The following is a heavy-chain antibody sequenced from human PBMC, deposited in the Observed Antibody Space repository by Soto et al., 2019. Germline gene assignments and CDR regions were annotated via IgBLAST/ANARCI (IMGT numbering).Heavy chain of an antibody. CDR3: AKEYYCSGGSCYAPGAFDI. Sequence: PGGSLRLSCAASGFTFSSYAMSWVRQAPGKGLDWVSAISGSGGSTYYADSVKGRFTISRDNSKNTLYLQMNSLRAEDTAVYYCAKEYYCSGGSCYAPGAFDIWGQGTMVTVSS. CDR1: GFTFSSYA. V-gene: IGHV3-23*01. D-gene: IGHD2-15*01. J-gene: IGHJ3*02. CDR2: ISGSGGST.